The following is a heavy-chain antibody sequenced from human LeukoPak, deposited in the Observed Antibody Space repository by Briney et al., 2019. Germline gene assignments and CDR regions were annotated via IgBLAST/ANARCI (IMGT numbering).Heavy chain of an antibody. D-gene: IGHD3-22*01. CDR2: INPNSGGT. CDR3: ARGGYYDSSAYRIFDY. J-gene: IGHJ4*02. Sequence: VASVKVSCKSSGYTFTGYYMRWVRQAPGQGLEWMGWINPNSGGTNYAQKLQGRVTMTRDTSINTAYMELSRLRSDDTAVYYCARGGYYDSSAYRIFDYWGQGTLVTVSS. V-gene: IGHV1-2*02. CDR1: GYTFTGYY.